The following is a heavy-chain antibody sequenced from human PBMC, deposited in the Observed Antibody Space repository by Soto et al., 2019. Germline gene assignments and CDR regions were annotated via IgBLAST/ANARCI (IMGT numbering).Heavy chain of an antibody. J-gene: IGHJ5*02. CDR1: GGSISSGGYY. CDR2: IYYSGST. Sequence: SETLSLTCTVSGGSISSGGYYWSWIRQHPGKGLEWIGYIYYSGSTYYNPSLKGRVTISVDTSKNQFSLKLSSVTAADTAVYYCARVATVTTRWFDPWGQGTLVTVSS. V-gene: IGHV4-31*03. D-gene: IGHD4-4*01. CDR3: ARVATVTTRWFDP.